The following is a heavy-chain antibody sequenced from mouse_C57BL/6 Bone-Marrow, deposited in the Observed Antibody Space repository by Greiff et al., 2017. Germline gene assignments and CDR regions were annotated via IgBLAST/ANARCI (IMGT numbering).Heavy chain of an antibody. J-gene: IGHJ2*01. Sequence: EVHLVESGGDLVKPGGSLKLSCAASGFTFSSYGMSWVRQTPDKRLEWVATISRGGSYTYYPDSVKGRFTISRDNAKNTLYLHMSSLKSEDTAMYYCARLGGVEYWGQGTTLTVSS. CDR2: ISRGGSYT. V-gene: IGHV5-6*01. CDR1: GFTFSSYG. CDR3: ARLGGVEY.